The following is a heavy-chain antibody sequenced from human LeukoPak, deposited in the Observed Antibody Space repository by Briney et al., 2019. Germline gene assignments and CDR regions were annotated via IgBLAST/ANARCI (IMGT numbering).Heavy chain of an antibody. Sequence: ASVKVSCKASGGAFSSYAISWVRQAPGQGLEWMGGIIPIFGTANYAQKFQGRVTMTRDMSTSTVYMELSSLRSEDTAVYYCARDGGVTIFGVVIARTPFDYWGQGTLVTVSS. D-gene: IGHD3-3*01. J-gene: IGHJ4*02. CDR2: IIPIFGTA. CDR1: GGAFSSYA. V-gene: IGHV1-69*05. CDR3: ARDGGVTIFGVVIARTPFDY.